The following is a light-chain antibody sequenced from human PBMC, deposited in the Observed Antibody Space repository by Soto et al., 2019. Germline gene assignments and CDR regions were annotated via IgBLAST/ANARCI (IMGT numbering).Light chain of an antibody. CDR1: SSNIGAGYD. V-gene: IGLV1-40*01. Sequence: QSVLTQPPSVSGAPGQRVTISCTGSSSNIGAGYDVHWYQQLPGTAPKPLIYINTNRPSGVPDRFSGSKSGTSASLAITGLQAEDEADYYCQSYDNSLSGSLFGTGTKVTVL. CDR3: QSYDNSLSGSL. CDR2: INT. J-gene: IGLJ1*01.